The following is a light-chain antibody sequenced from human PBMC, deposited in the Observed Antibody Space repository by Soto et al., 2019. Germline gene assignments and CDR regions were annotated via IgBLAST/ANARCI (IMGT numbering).Light chain of an antibody. J-gene: IGLJ1*01. Sequence: QSALTQPASVSGSPGQSITISCTGTSSDDGGYNYVSWYQQHPGKAPKLMVYDVSNRPSGVSNRFPGSKSGNTASLTSSGPQAEDEADYYCSSYSSSSTRVFGTGTKLTVL. V-gene: IGLV2-14*01. CDR1: SSDDGGYNY. CDR2: DVS. CDR3: SSYSSSSTRV.